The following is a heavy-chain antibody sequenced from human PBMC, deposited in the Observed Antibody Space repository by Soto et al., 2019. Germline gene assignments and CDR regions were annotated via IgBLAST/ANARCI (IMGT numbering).Heavy chain of an antibody. D-gene: IGHD6-6*01. CDR2: LIPIFGAA. Sequence: QVQLVQSGAEVRKPGCSVKVSCKISGGTFTNYVISWLRQAPGQGLEWMGGLIPIFGAANLAQKFQGRVTITADESTSTVYMELSSLTSEDTAVYYCARGRSSPNFDPWGQGTLVTGSS. J-gene: IGHJ5*02. CDR3: ARGRSSPNFDP. CDR1: GGTFTNYV. V-gene: IGHV1-69*01.